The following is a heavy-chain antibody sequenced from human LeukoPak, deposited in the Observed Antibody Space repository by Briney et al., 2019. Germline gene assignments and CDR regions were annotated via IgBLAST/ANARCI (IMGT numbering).Heavy chain of an antibody. CDR1: GYTFTTSG. V-gene: IGHV1-18*01. CDR2: ISAYNGQT. Sequence: SVKVSCKASGYTFTTSGISWVRQAPGQGLEWMGWISAYNGQTNYAQKVQGRVTMTIDTPTKTAYMELRSLESDDTAVYYCAGVAGFYWNSDSFDYWGQGTQVTVSS. J-gene: IGHJ4*02. D-gene: IGHD1-7*01. CDR3: AGVAGFYWNSDSFDY.